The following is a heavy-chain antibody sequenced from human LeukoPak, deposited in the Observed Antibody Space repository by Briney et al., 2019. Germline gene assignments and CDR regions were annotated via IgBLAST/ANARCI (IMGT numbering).Heavy chain of an antibody. CDR3: ARVPPNYDILTGYSDAFDI. V-gene: IGHV3-33*01. J-gene: IGHJ3*02. CDR2: IWYDGSNK. CDR1: GFTFSSYG. Sequence: GGSLRLSYAASGFTFSSYGMHWVRQAPGKGLEWVAVIWYDGSNKYYADSVKGRFTISRDNSKNTLYLQMNSLRAEDTAVYYCARVPPNYDILTGYSDAFDIWGQGTMVTVSS. D-gene: IGHD3-9*01.